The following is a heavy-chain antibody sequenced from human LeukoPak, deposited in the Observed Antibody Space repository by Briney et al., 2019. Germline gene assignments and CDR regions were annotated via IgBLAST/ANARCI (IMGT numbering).Heavy chain of an antibody. V-gene: IGHV4-61*01. CDR1: GVTVNGVSYY. D-gene: IGHD6-19*01. Sequence: PSETLSLTCTVAGVTVNGVSYYWSSIRQPPGKGLERIGYIYYSGSTDYNPSLRSRVTISVDTSKNQVSLKLTSVIAADTAVYYCARDPNSSRAFDIWGQGTMVTVSS. J-gene: IGHJ3*02. CDR3: ARDPNSSRAFDI. CDR2: IYYSGST.